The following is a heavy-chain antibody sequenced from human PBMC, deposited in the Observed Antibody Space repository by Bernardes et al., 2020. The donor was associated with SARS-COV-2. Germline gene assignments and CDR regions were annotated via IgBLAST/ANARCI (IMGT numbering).Heavy chain of an antibody. CDR3: ARRPPYYDFWSGYYKGGYLDI. Sequence: SETLSLTCTVSGGSISSSSYYWGRNRPPKGMELEWIGSIYYSGSTYYNPSIKSRITISVDTSKNQFSLKLSTVTAADSAVYYCARRPPYYDFWSGYYKGGYLDIWGQGTVATVAS. CDR1: GGSISSSSYY. D-gene: IGHD3-3*01. V-gene: IGHV4-39*01. J-gene: IGHJ1*01. CDR2: IYYSGST.